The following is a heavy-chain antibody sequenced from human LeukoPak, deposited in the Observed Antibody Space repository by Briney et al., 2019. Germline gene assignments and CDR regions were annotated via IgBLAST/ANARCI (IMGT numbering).Heavy chain of an antibody. Sequence: SETLSLTCTVSGGSISSYYWSWIRQPPGKGLEWIGYIYYSGSTTYNPSLKSRVTISVDTSKNQFSLKLSSVTAADTAVYYCARSPSGSYPFDYWGQGTLVTVSS. D-gene: IGHD1-26*01. J-gene: IGHJ4*02. V-gene: IGHV4-59*01. CDR1: GGSISSYY. CDR2: IYYSGST. CDR3: ARSPSGSYPFDY.